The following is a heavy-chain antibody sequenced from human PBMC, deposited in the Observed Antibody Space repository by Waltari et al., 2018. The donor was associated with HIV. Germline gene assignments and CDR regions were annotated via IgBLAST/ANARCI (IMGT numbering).Heavy chain of an antibody. CDR1: GFTFSSYS. J-gene: IGHJ4*02. D-gene: IGHD4-17*01. Sequence: EVQLVESGGGLVKPGGSLRLSCAASGFTFSSYSMNWVRQAPGKGLEWVSSISSGSTYVYYADSLRGRFTTPRDDAQNSLYLQMNSLKAEDTAVYYCARDLTVTTTAFFDYWGQGTLVTVSS. CDR3: ARDLTVTTTAFFDY. CDR2: ISSGSTYV. V-gene: IGHV3-21*02.